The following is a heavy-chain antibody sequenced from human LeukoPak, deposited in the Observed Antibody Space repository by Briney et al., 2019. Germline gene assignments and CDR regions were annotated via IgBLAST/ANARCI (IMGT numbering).Heavy chain of an antibody. Sequence: PSETLSLTCTVSGGSISSYYWSWIRQPPGKGLEWIGYIYYSGSTNYNPSLKSRVTISVDTSKNQFSLKLSSVTAADTAVYYCARAVTTTVTTLSDYYYYYMDVWGKGTTVTVSS. CDR2: IYYSGST. CDR3: ARAVTTTVTTLSDYYYYYMDV. CDR1: GGSISSYY. V-gene: IGHV4-59*01. D-gene: IGHD4-17*01. J-gene: IGHJ6*03.